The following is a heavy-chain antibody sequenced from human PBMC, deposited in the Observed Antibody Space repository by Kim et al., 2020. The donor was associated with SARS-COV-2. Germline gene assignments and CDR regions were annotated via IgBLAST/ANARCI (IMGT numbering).Heavy chain of an antibody. V-gene: IGHV3-15*01. Sequence: GGSLRLSCAASGFTFSNAWMSWVRQAPGKGLEWVGRIKSKTDGGTTDYAAPVKGRFTISRDDSKNTMYLQMNSLKTEDTDVYYCTTALSRGFSFFGSLTKHDGYGYGGGYYGMDVWGQGTAVTVSS. D-gene: IGHD5-18*01. J-gene: IGHJ6*02. CDR2: IKSKTDGGTT. CDR3: TTALSRGFSFFGSLTKHDGYGYGGGYYGMDV. CDR1: GFTFSNAW.